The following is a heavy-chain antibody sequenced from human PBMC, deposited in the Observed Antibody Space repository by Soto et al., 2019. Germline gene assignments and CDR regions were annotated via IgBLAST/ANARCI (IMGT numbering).Heavy chain of an antibody. CDR1: GFTFSSYS. Sequence: VQLVESGGGLVQPGGSLRLSCAAAGFTFSSYSMSWVRQSPGKGLEWVSYISVDSSTIYYADSMKGRLTISRDNAKNSVYLPMKSLRDEDTAVYYCATFPGYWGQGTLVTVGS. D-gene: IGHD3-10*01. CDR2: ISVDSSTI. J-gene: IGHJ4*02. CDR3: ATFPGY. V-gene: IGHV3-48*02.